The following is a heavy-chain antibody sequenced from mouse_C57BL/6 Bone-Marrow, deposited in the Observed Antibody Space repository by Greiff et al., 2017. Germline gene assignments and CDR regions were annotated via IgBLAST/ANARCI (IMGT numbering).Heavy chain of an antibody. CDR3: AIPAWFAY. J-gene: IGHJ3*01. CDR2: ISSGSSTI. CDR1: GFTFSDYG. V-gene: IGHV5-17*01. Sequence: EVKVVESGGGLVKPGGSLKLSCAASGFTFSDYGMHWVRKAPEKGLEWVAYISSGSSTIYYADTVKGRFTISRDNAKNTLFLQMTSLRSEDTAMYYCAIPAWFAYWGQGTLVTVSA.